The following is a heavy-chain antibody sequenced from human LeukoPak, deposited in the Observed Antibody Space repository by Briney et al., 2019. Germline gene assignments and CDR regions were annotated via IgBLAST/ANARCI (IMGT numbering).Heavy chain of an antibody. CDR2: IDPNTGGI. J-gene: IGHJ4*02. D-gene: IGHD3-3*01. Sequence: ASVKVSCKASGYTFTNYYIYWVRQAPGQGLEWMGWIDPNTGGINYAQKFQGRVTMTRETTISTAYMELTRLKSDDTAFYFCARGGSGLSYWGQGTLVTVSS. CDR3: ARGGSGLSY. V-gene: IGHV1-2*02. CDR1: GYTFTNYY.